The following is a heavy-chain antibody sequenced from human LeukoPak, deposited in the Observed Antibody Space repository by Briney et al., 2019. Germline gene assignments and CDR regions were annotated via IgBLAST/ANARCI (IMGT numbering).Heavy chain of an antibody. D-gene: IGHD6-19*01. J-gene: IGHJ4*02. CDR2: ISYDGSNK. CDR3: AKAKYSSGWSGGDY. CDR1: GFTFSSYG. V-gene: IGHV3-30*18. Sequence: GGSLRLSCAASGFTFSSYGMHWVRQAPGKGLEWVAVISYDGSNKYYADSAKGRFTISRDNSKNTLYLQMNSLRAEDTAVYYCAKAKYSSGWSGGDYWGQGTLVTVSS.